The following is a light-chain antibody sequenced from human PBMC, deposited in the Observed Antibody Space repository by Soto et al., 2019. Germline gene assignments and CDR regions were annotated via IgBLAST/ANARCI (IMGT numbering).Light chain of an antibody. Sequence: DIPMTQSPSTLSASVGDRVTITCRASQSISSWLAWYQQKPGKAPKLLIYKASSLESGAPSRFSGSGSGTEFTLTISSLQPDDFATYYCQHYNSYSPTFGQGTKVEIK. CDR1: QSISSW. CDR2: KAS. V-gene: IGKV1-5*03. J-gene: IGKJ1*01. CDR3: QHYNSYSPT.